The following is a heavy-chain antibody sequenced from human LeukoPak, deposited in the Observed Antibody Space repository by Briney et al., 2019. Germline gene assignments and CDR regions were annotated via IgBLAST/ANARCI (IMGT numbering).Heavy chain of an antibody. CDR1: GFTFSNAW. V-gene: IGHV3-15*01. CDR2: IKSKTDGGTT. J-gene: IGHJ4*02. Sequence: GGSLRLSCAASGFTFSNAWMSWVRQAPGKGLEWVGRIKSKTDGGTTDYAAPVKGRFTISRDNSKNTVYLQMNSLRVEDTAVYYCTRGGSVPATRSFDYWGQGTLVTVSS. D-gene: IGHD6-19*01. CDR3: TRGGSVPATRSFDY.